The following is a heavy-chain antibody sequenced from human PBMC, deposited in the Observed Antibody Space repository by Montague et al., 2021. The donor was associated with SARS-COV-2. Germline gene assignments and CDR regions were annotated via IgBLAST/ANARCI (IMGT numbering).Heavy chain of an antibody. J-gene: IGHJ6*02. V-gene: IGHV3-66*02. Sequence: SLRLSCAASGFTVSSNYMSWVRQAPGKGLEWVSVIYSGGSTYYADSVKGRFTTSRDNSKNTLYLQMNSLRAEDTAVYYCARDQGRYGSGSYYGPHYYYYGMDVWGQGTTVTVSS. CDR2: IYSGGST. CDR1: GFTVSSNY. D-gene: IGHD3-10*01. CDR3: ARDQGRYGSGSYYGPHYYYYGMDV.